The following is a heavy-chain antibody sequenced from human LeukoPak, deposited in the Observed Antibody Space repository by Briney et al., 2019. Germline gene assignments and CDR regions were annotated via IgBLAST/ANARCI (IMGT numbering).Heavy chain of an antibody. J-gene: IGHJ4*02. Sequence: GASVKVSCRASGYTFTSYYMHWVRQAPGQGLEWMGIINPGGGSTTYAQKFQARATMTRDTSTSTVYMELSSLRSEDTAVYYCARSHSSGWYGLDYWGQGTLVTVSS. V-gene: IGHV1-46*01. CDR1: GYTFTSYY. D-gene: IGHD6-19*01. CDR2: INPGGGST. CDR3: ARSHSSGWYGLDY.